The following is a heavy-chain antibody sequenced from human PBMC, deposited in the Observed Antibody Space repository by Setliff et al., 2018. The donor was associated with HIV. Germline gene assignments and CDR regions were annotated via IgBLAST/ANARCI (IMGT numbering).Heavy chain of an antibody. CDR1: GGSISSAGYY. Sequence: TLSLTCTVSGGSISSAGYYWSWIRQHPGKGLEWIGYIYYSGRTDYNPSLKSRVTISVDTSKNQFSLNLSSVTAADTAVYYYARGQWNSMEYFQHWGQGTLVTVSS. CDR2: IYYSGRT. D-gene: IGHD6-19*01. CDR3: ARGQWNSMEYFQH. J-gene: IGHJ1*01. V-gene: IGHV4-31*03.